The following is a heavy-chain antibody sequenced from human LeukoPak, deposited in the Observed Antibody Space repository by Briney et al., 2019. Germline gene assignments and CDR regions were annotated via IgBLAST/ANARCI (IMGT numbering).Heavy chain of an antibody. CDR2: IRYDGSNK. J-gene: IGHJ4*02. V-gene: IGHV3-30*02. Sequence: SGGSLRLSCAASGFTFSSYGMHWVRQAPGKGLEWVAFIRYDGSNKYYADSVKGRFTISRDNSKNTLYLQMNSLRAEDTAVYYCALMITFGGVQRVDYWGQGTLVTVSS. CDR1: GFTFSSYG. CDR3: ALMITFGGVQRVDY. D-gene: IGHD3-16*01.